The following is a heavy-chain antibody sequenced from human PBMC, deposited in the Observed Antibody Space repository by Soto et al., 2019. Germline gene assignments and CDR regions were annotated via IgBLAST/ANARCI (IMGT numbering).Heavy chain of an antibody. V-gene: IGHV3-30-3*01. CDR3: ARDREGYCISTSCSVFDY. CDR1: GFTFSSYA. J-gene: IGHJ4*02. CDR2: ISYDGSNK. D-gene: IGHD2-2*01. Sequence: QVQLVESGGGVVQPGRSLRLSCAASGFTFSSYAMHWVRQAPGKGLEWVAVISYDGSNKYYADSVKGRFTISRDNSKNTLYLQMNSLRAEDTAVYYCARDREGYCISTSCSVFDYWGQGTLVTVSS.